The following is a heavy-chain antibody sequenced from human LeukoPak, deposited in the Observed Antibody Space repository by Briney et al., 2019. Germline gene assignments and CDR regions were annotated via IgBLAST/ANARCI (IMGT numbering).Heavy chain of an antibody. D-gene: IGHD2-8*02. CDR3: ARDPGGFDYFDY. Sequence: GGSLRLSCAGSGFTFSRYTFNWVRQAPGRGLEWVSAISGDSKYIYYTDSVKGRFTISRDNARNSVYLQMNSLGVEDTAVYYCARDPGGFDYFDYWGQGTLVTVSS. J-gene: IGHJ4*02. CDR1: GFTFSRYT. V-gene: IGHV3-21*01. CDR2: ISGDSKYI.